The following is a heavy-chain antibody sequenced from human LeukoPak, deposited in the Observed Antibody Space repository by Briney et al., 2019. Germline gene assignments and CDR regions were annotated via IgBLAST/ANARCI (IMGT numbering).Heavy chain of an antibody. D-gene: IGHD6-6*01. CDR3: ARDGGGQLVRNWFDP. V-gene: IGHV1-46*01. CDR2: INPSGGST. Sequence: AAVKVACTASGYTFTSYYMHWVRQAPGQGLEWMGIINPSGGSTSYAQKFQGRVTMTRDTSTSTVYMELSSLRSEDTAVYYCARDGGGQLVRNWFDPWGQGTLLTVPS. J-gene: IGHJ5*02. CDR1: GYTFTSYY.